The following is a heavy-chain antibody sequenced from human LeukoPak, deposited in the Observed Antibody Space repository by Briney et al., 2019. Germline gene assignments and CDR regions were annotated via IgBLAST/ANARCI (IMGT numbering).Heavy chain of an antibody. D-gene: IGHD4-17*01. CDR1: GGSISSGGYY. CDR2: IYYTGST. CDR3: ARVRDYGWFDP. Sequence: NASETLSLTCTVSGGSISSGGYYWSWIRQHPGKGLEYIGYIYYTGSTYYNPSLQSRVTISVDTSKKQFSLKVSSVTAADTAVYYCARVRDYGWFDPWGQGTLVTVSS. V-gene: IGHV4-31*03. J-gene: IGHJ5*02.